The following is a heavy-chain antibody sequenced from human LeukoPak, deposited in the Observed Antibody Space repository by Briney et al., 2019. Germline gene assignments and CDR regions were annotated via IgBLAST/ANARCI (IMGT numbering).Heavy chain of an antibody. CDR3: ARGGQTPPYYDFWSGKPTYYYYYMDV. Sequence: ASVKVSCKASGYTFTSYDINWVRQATGQGLEWMGWMNPNSGNTGYAQKFQGRVTITRNTSISTAYMELSSLRSEDTAVYYCARGGQTPPYYDFWSGKPTYYYYYMDVWGKGTTVTVSS. CDR1: GYTFTSYD. D-gene: IGHD3-3*01. CDR2: MNPNSGNT. V-gene: IGHV1-8*03. J-gene: IGHJ6*03.